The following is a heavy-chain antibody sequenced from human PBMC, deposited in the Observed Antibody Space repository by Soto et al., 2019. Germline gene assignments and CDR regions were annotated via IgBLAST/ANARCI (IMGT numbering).Heavy chain of an antibody. CDR1: VYTFTSYG. CDR3: ARQVGPAALQDI. J-gene: IGHJ3*02. D-gene: IGHD2-2*01. CDR2: ISAYNGNT. Sequence: ASVTVSCKASVYTFTSYGISWVRQATGQGLEWMGWISAYNGNTNYAQKLQGRVTMTTDTSTSTAYMELRSLRSDDTAVYYCARQVGPAALQDIWGQGTMVTVSS. V-gene: IGHV1-18*04.